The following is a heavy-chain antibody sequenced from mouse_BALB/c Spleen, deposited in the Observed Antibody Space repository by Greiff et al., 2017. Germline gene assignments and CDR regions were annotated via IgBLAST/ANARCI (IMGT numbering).Heavy chain of an antibody. J-gene: IGHJ3*01. CDR3: ARRDGYYRFAY. D-gene: IGHD2-3*01. Sequence: VQLQQSGPELVKPGASVKISCKASGYTFTDYNMHWVKQSHGKSLEWIGYIYPYNGGTGYNQKFKSKATLTVDNSSSTAYMELRSLTSEDSAVYYCARRDGYYRFAYWGQGTLVTVSA. CDR1: GYTFTDYN. CDR2: IYPYNGGT. V-gene: IGHV1S29*02.